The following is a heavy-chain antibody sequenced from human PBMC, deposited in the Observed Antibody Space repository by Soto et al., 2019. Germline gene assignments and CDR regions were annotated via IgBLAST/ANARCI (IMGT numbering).Heavy chain of an antibody. J-gene: IGHJ6*02. CDR3: ARDHQITIFGVVTPYYYYGMDV. CDR1: GYTFTSYA. D-gene: IGHD3-3*01. Sequence: ASVKVSCKASGYTFTSYAMHWVRQAPGQRLEWMGWINAGNGNTKYSQKFQGRVTITRDTSASIAYMELSSLRSEDTAVYYCARDHQITIFGVVTPYYYYGMDVWGQGTTVTVSS. CDR2: INAGNGNT. V-gene: IGHV1-3*01.